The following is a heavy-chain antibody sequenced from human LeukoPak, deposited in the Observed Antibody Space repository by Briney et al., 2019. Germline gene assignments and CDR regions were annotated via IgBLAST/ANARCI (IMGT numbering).Heavy chain of an antibody. D-gene: IGHD2-2*01. CDR2: ISYDGSNK. Sequence: PGGSLRLSCAASGFTFSSYAMHCVRQAPGKGLEGLAVISYDGSNKYYADSVKGRFTISRDNSKNTLYLQMNSLRAEDTAVYYCARDGFYCSSTSCYLQFDAFDIWGQGTMVTVSS. CDR1: GFTFSSYA. J-gene: IGHJ3*02. CDR3: ARDGFYCSSTSCYLQFDAFDI. V-gene: IGHV3-30*04.